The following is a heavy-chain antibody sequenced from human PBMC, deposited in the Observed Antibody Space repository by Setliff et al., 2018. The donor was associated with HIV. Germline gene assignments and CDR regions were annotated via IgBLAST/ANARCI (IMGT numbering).Heavy chain of an antibody. CDR3: ARSNSIKGYSYGPDAFDI. V-gene: IGHV4-59*01. J-gene: IGHJ3*02. D-gene: IGHD5-18*01. CDR1: GGSINSYY. Sequence: SETLSLTCTVSGGSINSYYWSWIRQPAGKGLELIGYIFYSGSTNYNPSLKSRVTISLDSSKNQFSLNLTSVTPADPAVYYCARSNSIKGYSYGPDAFDIWGQGTMVTVSS. CDR2: IFYSGST.